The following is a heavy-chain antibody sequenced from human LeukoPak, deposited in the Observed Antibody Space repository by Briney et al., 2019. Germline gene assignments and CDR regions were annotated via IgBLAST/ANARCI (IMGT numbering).Heavy chain of an antibody. V-gene: IGHV4-59*12. D-gene: IGHD1-26*01. Sequence: SGTLSLTCTVSGGSISSYYWSWIRQPPGKGLEWIGYIYYSGSTNYNPSLKSRVTISVDTSKNQFSLKLSSVTAADTAVYYCASEVGAPHYGMDVWGQGTTVTVSS. CDR2: IYYSGST. CDR1: GGSISSYY. CDR3: ASEVGAPHYGMDV. J-gene: IGHJ6*02.